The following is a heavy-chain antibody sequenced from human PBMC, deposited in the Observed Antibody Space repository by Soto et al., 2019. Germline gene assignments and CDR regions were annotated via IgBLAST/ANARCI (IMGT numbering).Heavy chain of an antibody. V-gene: IGHV3-53*01. D-gene: IGHD3-16*01. CDR2: MYSGGDI. Sequence: GGSLRLSCLVSGFTVNTNYMYWVRQAPGGGLEWVSAMYSGGDINYADSVKGLFTISRDTSENTLYLRMDNLRVEDTAVYLCVSRLPSWVFYXWGQGTLVTVSX. J-gene: IGHJ4*02. CDR1: GFTVNTNY. CDR3: VSRLPSWVFYX.